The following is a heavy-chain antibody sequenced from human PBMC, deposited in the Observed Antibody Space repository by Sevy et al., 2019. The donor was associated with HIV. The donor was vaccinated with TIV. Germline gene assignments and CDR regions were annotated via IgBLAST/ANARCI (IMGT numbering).Heavy chain of an antibody. CDR1: GFTFKNAW. D-gene: IGHD3-3*01. CDR2: IKSNRDGRKT. V-gene: IGHV3-15*01. Sequence: GGSLRLSCEASGFTFKNAWMTWVRQAPGRGLEWVGRIKSNRDGRKTDYAVPVKGSFTISRDDSKSTLFLQMNSLKIDDTAVYFCATKDYFWSSYQYFPYWGQGTLVTVSS. CDR3: ATKDYFWSSYQYFPY. J-gene: IGHJ4*02.